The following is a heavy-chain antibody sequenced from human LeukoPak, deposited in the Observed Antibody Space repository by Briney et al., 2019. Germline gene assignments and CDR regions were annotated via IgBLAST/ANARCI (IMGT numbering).Heavy chain of an antibody. CDR2: ISNSGSAI. V-gene: IGHV3-11*04. D-gene: IGHD3-10*01. CDR3: ATNLRGAGGYFQL. Sequence: GGSLRLSCEVSGLSFSDYYMSWIRQAPGKGLQWVSYISNSGSAIYYADSVKGRFTISRDNAKNSVYLEMNSLRAEDTAVYYCATNLRGAGGYFQLWGQGTLVTVAS. J-gene: IGHJ1*01. CDR1: GLSFSDYY.